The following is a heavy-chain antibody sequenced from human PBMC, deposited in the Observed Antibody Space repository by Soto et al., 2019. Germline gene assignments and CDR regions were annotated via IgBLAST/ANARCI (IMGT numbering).Heavy chain of an antibody. V-gene: IGHV4-30-4*01. D-gene: IGHD2-8*01. CDR3: ARDSLGISGTNTFDS. Sequence: KPSETLSLTCTVSGGSINNGDYYWSWIRQPPGKGLEWIGYIYYSGSTYYNPSLKSRVTISLDMSKNQFSLRLSSVTAADTAVYYCARDSLGISGTNTFDSWGQGTLVTVSS. CDR2: IYYSGST. CDR1: GGSINNGDYY. J-gene: IGHJ4*02.